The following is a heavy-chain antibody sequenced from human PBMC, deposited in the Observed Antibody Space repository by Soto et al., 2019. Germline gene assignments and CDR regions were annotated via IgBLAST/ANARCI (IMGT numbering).Heavy chain of an antibody. CDR1: GGTFSSYA. J-gene: IGHJ3*02. CDR2: IIPIFGTA. D-gene: IGHD2-21*02. CDR3: AIPLAYCGGDCYSEAFDI. Sequence: QVQLVQSGAEVKKPGSSVKVSCKASGGTFSSYAISWVRQAPGQGLEWLGGIIPIFGTANYAKKFQGRVTITAEQSTSTAYMELSSLRSEDKAVYYCAIPLAYCGGDCYSEAFDIWGQGTMVTVSS. V-gene: IGHV1-69*01.